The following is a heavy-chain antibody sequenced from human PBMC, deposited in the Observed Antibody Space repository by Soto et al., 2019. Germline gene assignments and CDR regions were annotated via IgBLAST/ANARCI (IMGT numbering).Heavy chain of an antibody. Sequence: QVQLQESGPGLVKPSQTLSLTCTVSGGSLSSGDYYWSWIRQPPGKGLEWIGFFYYSGSTYYNPSLNSRVTMSVDTSKNQFSLKLNSVTAADTAVYYCARGYGDFRHNWFDPWGQGTLVTVSS. V-gene: IGHV4-30-4*01. CDR2: FYYSGST. CDR1: GGSLSSGDYY. J-gene: IGHJ5*02. CDR3: ARGYGDFRHNWFDP. D-gene: IGHD4-17*01.